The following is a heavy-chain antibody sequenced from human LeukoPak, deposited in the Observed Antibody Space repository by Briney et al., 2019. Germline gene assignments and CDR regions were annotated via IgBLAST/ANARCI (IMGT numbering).Heavy chain of an antibody. D-gene: IGHD3-10*01. V-gene: IGHV3-53*01. CDR2: TYTGGST. J-gene: IGHJ4*02. Sequence: GESLKISCAASGFTVSSNYMSWVRQAPGKGLGWVSVTYTGGSTYYADSVKGRFTISRDNSKNTLYLQMNSLRAEDTAVYYCARDLGYYGSGSYYFGYWGQGTLVTVSS. CDR1: GFTVSSNY. CDR3: ARDLGYYGSGSYYFGY.